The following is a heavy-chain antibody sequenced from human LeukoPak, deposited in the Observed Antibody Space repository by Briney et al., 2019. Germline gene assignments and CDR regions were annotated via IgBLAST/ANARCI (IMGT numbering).Heavy chain of an antibody. J-gene: IGHJ4*02. CDR1: GFTFSSYS. CDR2: ISSSSSYI. Sequence: PGGSLRLSCAASGFTFSSYSMNWVRQAPGKGLEWVSSISSSSSYIYYADSVKGRFTISRDNAKNSLYLQMNSLRAEDTAVYYCARDRSGAARIIDYWGQGTLVTVSS. V-gene: IGHV3-21*01. CDR3: ARDRSGAARIIDY. D-gene: IGHD6-6*01.